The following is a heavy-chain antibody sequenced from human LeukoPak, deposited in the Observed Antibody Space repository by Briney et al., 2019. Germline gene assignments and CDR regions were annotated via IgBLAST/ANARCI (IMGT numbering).Heavy chain of an antibody. J-gene: IGHJ3*02. CDR2: IYSGGST. CDR3: ARVDYGDYRPGAFDI. CDR1: GFTVSSNY. Sequence: GGSLRLSCAATGFTVSSNYMSWVRQAPGKGLEWVSVIYSGGSTYYADSVKGRFTISRHNSKNTLYLQMNSLRAEDTAVYYCARVDYGDYRPGAFDIWGQGTMVTVSS. D-gene: IGHD4-17*01. V-gene: IGHV3-53*04.